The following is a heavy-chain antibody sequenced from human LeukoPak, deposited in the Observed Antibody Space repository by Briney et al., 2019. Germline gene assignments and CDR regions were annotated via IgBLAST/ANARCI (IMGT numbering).Heavy chain of an antibody. CDR1: GFTFSSYG. J-gene: IGHJ4*02. D-gene: IGHD6-19*01. V-gene: IGHV3-33*08. Sequence: GRSLRLSCAASGFTFSSYGMHWVRQAPGKGLEWVAVIWSDGSTKYYAGSVKGRFTISRDNSKNTLYLHMNSLRAEDTAVYYCARDRYSSGWFYFDYWGQGTLVTVSS. CDR2: IWSDGSTK. CDR3: ARDRYSSGWFYFDY.